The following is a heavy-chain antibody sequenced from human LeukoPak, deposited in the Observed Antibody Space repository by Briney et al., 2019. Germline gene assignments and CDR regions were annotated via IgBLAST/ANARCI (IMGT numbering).Heavy chain of an antibody. D-gene: IGHD3-10*01. CDR2: INSNSGDT. Sequence: VASVKVSCKASGYTFTGYYMHWVRQAPGQGLEWMGWINSNSGDTNYAQKFQDRVTMTRDTSISTAYIELNFLRSDDTAVFYCARGDYYGSPKVVAAWGQGTLVTVSS. CDR1: GYTFTGYY. J-gene: IGHJ5*02. CDR3: ARGDYYGSPKVVAA. V-gene: IGHV1-2*02.